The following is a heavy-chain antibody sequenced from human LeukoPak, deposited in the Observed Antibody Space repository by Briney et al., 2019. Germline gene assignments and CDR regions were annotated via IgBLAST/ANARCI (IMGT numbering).Heavy chain of an antibody. J-gene: IGHJ4*02. Sequence: PSETLSLTCTVSGGSISSSSYYWGWIRQPPGKGLEWIGSIYYSGSTYYNPSLKSRVTISVDTPKNQFSLKLSSVTAADTAVYYCARYSRGSPFDYWGQGTLVTDSS. CDR2: IYYSGST. D-gene: IGHD2-21*01. V-gene: IGHV4-39*01. CDR3: ARYSRGSPFDY. CDR1: GGSISSSSYY.